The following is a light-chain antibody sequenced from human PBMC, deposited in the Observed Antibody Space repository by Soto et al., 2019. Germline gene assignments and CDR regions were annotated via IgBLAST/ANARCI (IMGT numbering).Light chain of an antibody. V-gene: IGKV3-20*01. Sequence: EIVLTQSPGTLSLSPGERAALSCRASRSLSSTSLAWYQQRPGQAPRLLIYDVSSRATGIPDRFSGSGSGTDFTININNMEPDDFAVYYCQQYGSSPRTFGQGTKVEIK. CDR1: RSLSSTS. J-gene: IGKJ1*01. CDR2: DVS. CDR3: QQYGSSPRT.